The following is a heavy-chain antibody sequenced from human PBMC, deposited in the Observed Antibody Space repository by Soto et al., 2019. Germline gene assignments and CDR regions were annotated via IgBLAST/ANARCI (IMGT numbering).Heavy chain of an antibody. Sequence: PSETLSLTCTVSGGSTNSRSDYWGWIRQPPGKGLEWIGSVYYSGSTHDNPSLQSRVTISVDTSRNQFSLNLISVTAADTAVYFCERQPRGPGYGERGLYFDYWGQGALVTVSS. J-gene: IGHJ4*02. CDR3: ERQPRGPGYGERGLYFDY. D-gene: IGHD3-16*01. CDR1: GGSTNSRSDY. CDR2: VYYSGST. V-gene: IGHV4-39*01.